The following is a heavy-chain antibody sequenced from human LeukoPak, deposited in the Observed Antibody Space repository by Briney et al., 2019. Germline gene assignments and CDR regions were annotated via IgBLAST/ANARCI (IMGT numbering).Heavy chain of an antibody. J-gene: IGHJ5*02. Sequence: GGSLKLSCAASGFTFSGSAMHWVRQASGKGLEWVGRIRSKANNYATAYAASVKGRFTISRDDSKNTAYLQMNSLKTEDTAVYYCARDPTGYPNWFDAWGRGTLVTVSS. CDR3: ARDPTGYPNWFDA. V-gene: IGHV3-73*01. D-gene: IGHD1-1*01. CDR2: IRSKANNYAT. CDR1: GFTFSGSA.